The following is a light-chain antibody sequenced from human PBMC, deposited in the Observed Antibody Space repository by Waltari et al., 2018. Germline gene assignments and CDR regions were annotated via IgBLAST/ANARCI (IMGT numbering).Light chain of an antibody. V-gene: IGKV3-20*01. CDR2: DAS. Sequence: CRASQSVTRALAWYQQKPGQAPKLLIYDASSMATGVPDRFSGSGSGTDFNLTISSLEPEDFAVYYCQQYQRLPVTFGQGTKVEVK. CDR3: QQYQRLPVT. J-gene: IGKJ1*01. CDR1: QSVTRA.